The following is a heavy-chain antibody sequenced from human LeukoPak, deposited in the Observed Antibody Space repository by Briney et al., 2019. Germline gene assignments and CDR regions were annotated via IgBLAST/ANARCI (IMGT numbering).Heavy chain of an antibody. V-gene: IGHV4-39*01. CDR2: IFYIGTT. J-gene: IGHJ4*02. CDR3: ARHSVTEMIFGFDN. Sequence: PSEILSLTCTVSGGSISSSRFYWGWIRQPPGKGLEWIGTIFYIGTTYYNPSLKSRVTISVDRTKNHFSLKLTSVTAADTAVYYCARHSVTEMIFGFDNWGQGTLVTVPS. CDR1: GGSISSSRFY. D-gene: IGHD3/OR15-3a*01.